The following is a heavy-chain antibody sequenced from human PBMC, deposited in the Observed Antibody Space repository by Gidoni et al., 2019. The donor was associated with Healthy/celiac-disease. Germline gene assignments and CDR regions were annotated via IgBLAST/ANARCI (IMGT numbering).Heavy chain of an antibody. CDR3: ARDARPFNVGSGWFDP. CDR1: GGSISSYY. D-gene: IGHD2-15*01. CDR2: IYYSGST. Sequence: QVQLQASGPGLVKPSETLSLTCTVSGGSISSYYWSWIRQTPGKGLEWIGYIYYSGSTNYNPSLKSRVTISVDTSKNQFSLKLSSVTAADTAVYYCARDARPFNVGSGWFDPWGQGTLVTVSS. J-gene: IGHJ5*02. V-gene: IGHV4-59*01.